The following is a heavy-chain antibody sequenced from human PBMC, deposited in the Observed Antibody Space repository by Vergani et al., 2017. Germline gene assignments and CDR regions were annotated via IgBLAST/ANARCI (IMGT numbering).Heavy chain of an antibody. J-gene: IGHJ5*02. D-gene: IGHD3-22*01. Sequence: QVNLQESGPGLVKPSETLSLTRAVSGDSISSGNNWGWIRQSPGKGLDGISSVSHSGYTYFNPSLKGRVSISMDTSKNYFLLTLSSVTAADTAMYYCSRRNSSYYFDIWGQGGLITVSS. CDR3: SRRNSSYYFDI. CDR1: GDSISSGNN. CDR2: VSHSGYT. V-gene: IGHV4-38-2*01.